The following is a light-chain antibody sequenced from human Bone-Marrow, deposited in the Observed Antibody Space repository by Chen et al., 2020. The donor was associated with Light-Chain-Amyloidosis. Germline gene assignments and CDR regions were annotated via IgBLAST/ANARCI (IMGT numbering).Light chain of an antibody. CDR1: DLPTKY. V-gene: IGLV3-25*03. CDR2: RDT. Sequence: SYALTQPPSVSVSPGQTARITCSGDDLPTKYAHWYQQKPGQAPVLVIHRDTERPSGISERFSGSSSGTTATLTISGVQAEDEADYHCQSADSSGTYEVIFGGGTKLTVL. CDR3: QSADSSGTYEVI. J-gene: IGLJ2*01.